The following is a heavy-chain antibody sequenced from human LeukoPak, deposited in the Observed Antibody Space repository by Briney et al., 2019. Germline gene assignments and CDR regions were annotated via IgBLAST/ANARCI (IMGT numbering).Heavy chain of an antibody. J-gene: IGHJ5*02. D-gene: IGHD3-16*01. Sequence: PGGSLRLSCAASGFTFSSYAMSWVRQAPGKGLEWVSAIGSSGGSAYYADSVNDRFTISRDNSKNTLYLQMNSLRADDTAIHYCAKVGVWPRWFDPWGQGTLVTVSS. V-gene: IGHV3-23*01. CDR1: GFTFSSYA. CDR3: AKVGVWPRWFDP. CDR2: IGSSGGSA.